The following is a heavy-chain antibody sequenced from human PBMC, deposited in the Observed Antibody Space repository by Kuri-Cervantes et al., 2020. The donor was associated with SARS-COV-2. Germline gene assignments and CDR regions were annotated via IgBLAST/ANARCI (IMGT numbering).Heavy chain of an antibody. J-gene: IGHJ4*02. V-gene: IGHV3-30-3*01. CDR3: ARFMPIEMVSFDY. CDR2: ISYDGSNK. D-gene: IGHD5-24*01. Sequence: GESLKISCAASGFTFSSYAMHWVRQAPGEGLEWVAVISYDGSNKYYADSVKGRFTISRDNSKNTLYLQMNSLRAEDTAVYYCARFMPIEMVSFDYWGQGTLVTVSS. CDR1: GFTFSSYA.